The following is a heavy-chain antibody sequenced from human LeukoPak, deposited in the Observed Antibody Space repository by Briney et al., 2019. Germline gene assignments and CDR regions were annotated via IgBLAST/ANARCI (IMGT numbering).Heavy chain of an antibody. CDR2: MNPSSGNT. J-gene: IGHJ3*02. V-gene: IGHV1-8*03. Sequence: ASVKVSCKASGYTFTSYDINWVRQATGQGLEWMGWMNPSSGNTGYAQKFQGRVTITRNTSISTAYMELSSLRSEDTAVYYCAREGKGIVVVAATEPAFDIWGQGTMVTVSS. CDR1: GYTFTSYD. D-gene: IGHD2-15*01. CDR3: AREGKGIVVVAATEPAFDI.